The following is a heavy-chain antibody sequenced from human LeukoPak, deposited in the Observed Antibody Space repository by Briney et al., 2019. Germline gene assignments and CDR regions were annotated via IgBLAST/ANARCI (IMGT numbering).Heavy chain of an antibody. CDR3: ARRVAAAPYYFDY. Sequence: SETLSLTCTVSGGSISSYYWSWIRQPPGKGLEWIGYIYYSGSTNYNPSLKSRVTISVDTSKNQFSLKLSSVTAADTAVYYCARRVAAAPYYFDYWGQGTLVTVSS. CDR1: GGSISSYY. D-gene: IGHD6-13*01. V-gene: IGHV4-59*12. J-gene: IGHJ4*02. CDR2: IYYSGST.